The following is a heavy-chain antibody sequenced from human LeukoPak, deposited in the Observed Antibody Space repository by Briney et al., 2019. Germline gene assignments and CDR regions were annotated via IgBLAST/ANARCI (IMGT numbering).Heavy chain of an antibody. V-gene: IGHV3-23*01. Sequence: GGSLRLSCAASGFTFSSYGMHWVRQAPGKGLEWVSAISGSGGSTYYADSVKGRFTISRDNSKNTLYLQMNSLRAEDTAVYYCAKDPRPIYDFWSGYYNPYFDYWGQGTLVTVSS. D-gene: IGHD3-3*01. CDR2: ISGSGGST. J-gene: IGHJ4*02. CDR3: AKDPRPIYDFWSGYYNPYFDY. CDR1: GFTFSSYG.